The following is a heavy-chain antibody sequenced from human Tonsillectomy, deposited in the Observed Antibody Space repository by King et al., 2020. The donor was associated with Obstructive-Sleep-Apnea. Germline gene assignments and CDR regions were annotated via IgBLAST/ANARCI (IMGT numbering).Heavy chain of an antibody. CDR3: ARPLLRGMDAFDI. V-gene: IGHV7-4-1*02. Sequence: VQLVQSGSELKEVGASVKVSCKASGYTFTTYAMNWVRQAPGQGLEWMGWIHTNTGNPTYAQGFTGRFVFSLDTSVSTAFLQFSSLEAEDTGVYYCARPLLRGMDAFDIWGQGTMVTVSS. CDR1: GYTFTTYA. CDR2: IHTNTGNP. D-gene: IGHD3-10*01. J-gene: IGHJ3*02.